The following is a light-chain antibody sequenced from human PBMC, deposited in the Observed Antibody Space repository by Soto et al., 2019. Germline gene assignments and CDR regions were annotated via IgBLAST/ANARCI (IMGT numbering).Light chain of an antibody. CDR1: QSLAYSDGNIY. V-gene: IGKV2-24*01. J-gene: IGKJ1*01. CDR2: KTS. CDR3: VEACLLPHA. Sequence: DIVLTQTPLSSPVTLGQPASISCKSSQSLAYSDGNIYLNWFQQRPGKTPRLLIYKTSNRFSGVPDRFSGSGSGTDFTLKISKVEAEDFGVYYCVEACLLPHAFGQGTTVEIK.